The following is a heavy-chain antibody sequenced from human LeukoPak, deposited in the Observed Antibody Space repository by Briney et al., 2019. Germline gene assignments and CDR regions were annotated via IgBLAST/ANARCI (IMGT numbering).Heavy chain of an antibody. CDR1: GFTFSGSA. CDR2: IRSKANDYAT. J-gene: IGHJ4*02. V-gene: IGHV3-73*01. CDR3: TTTGRVVGFDY. Sequence: GGSLRLSCSGFTFSGSALHWARQASGKGLEWVGRIRSKANDYATTYAASVKGRFSISRDDSKNTAYLQMKSLKAEDTALYYCTTTGRVVGFDYWGQGTQVTVSS. D-gene: IGHD2-21*01.